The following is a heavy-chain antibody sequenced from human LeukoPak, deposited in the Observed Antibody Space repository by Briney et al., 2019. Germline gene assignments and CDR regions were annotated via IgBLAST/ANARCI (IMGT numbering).Heavy chain of an antibody. J-gene: IGHJ6*03. CDR3: ARDLESSGWYTRSYYYYYMDV. CDR1: GFTFSDYN. CDR2: ISRSGSTK. D-gene: IGHD6-19*01. V-gene: IGHV3-11*04. Sequence: GGSLRLSCAASGFTFSDYNMRWIRQAPGKGLEWVSSISRSGSTKYYADSVKGRFTISRDNAKNSLFLQMNSLRAEDTAVYYCARDLESSGWYTRSYYYYYMDVWGKGTTVTISS.